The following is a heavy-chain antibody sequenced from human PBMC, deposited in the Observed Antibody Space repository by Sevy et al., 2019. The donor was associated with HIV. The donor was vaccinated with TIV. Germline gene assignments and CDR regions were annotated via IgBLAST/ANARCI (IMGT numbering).Heavy chain of an antibody. CDR1: GGSISSTSYY. CDR2: IHYSGST. D-gene: IGHD3-10*01. CDR3: ASRGSISAWFDP. J-gene: IGHJ5*02. V-gene: IGHV4-39*01. Sequence: SETLSLTCAVSGGSISSTSYYWGWIRQPPGKELEWIAIIHYSGSTYYNPSLKSRVTISVDTSKNQFSLKLSSVTAADTAVYFCASRGSISAWFDPWGQGTLVTVSS.